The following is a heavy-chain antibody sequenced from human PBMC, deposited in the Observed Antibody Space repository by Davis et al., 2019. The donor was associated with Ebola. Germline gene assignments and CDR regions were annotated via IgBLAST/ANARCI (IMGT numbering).Heavy chain of an antibody. V-gene: IGHV3-73*01. J-gene: IGHJ4*02. CDR1: GFTFSGSA. CDR3: ARRTDQ. Sequence: GESLKISCAASGFTFSGSAMHWVRQASGKGLEWVGRIRSKANSYATAYAASVKGRFTISRDDSKNTAYLQMNSLRAEDTAVYYCARRTDQWGQGTLVTVSS. CDR2: IRSKANSYAT.